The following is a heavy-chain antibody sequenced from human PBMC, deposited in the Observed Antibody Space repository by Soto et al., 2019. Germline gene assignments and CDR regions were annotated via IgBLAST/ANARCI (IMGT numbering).Heavy chain of an antibody. CDR1: GFTVRSSH. Sequence: PGGSLRLSCAASGFTVRSSHMGWVRQTPRKGLEWVSSISSSSSYIYYADSVKGRFTISRDNAKNSLYPQMNSLRAEDTAVYYCARDPAYDFWSGYTQEVWGQGTRIIVCS. J-gene: IGHJ6*02. CDR2: ISSSSSYI. V-gene: IGHV3-21*01. CDR3: ARDPAYDFWSGYTQEV. D-gene: IGHD3-3*01.